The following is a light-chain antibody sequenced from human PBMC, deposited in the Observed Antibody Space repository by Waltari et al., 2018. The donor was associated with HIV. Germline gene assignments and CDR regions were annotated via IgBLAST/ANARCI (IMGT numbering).Light chain of an antibody. CDR3: QQYHTTPFT. CDR1: QTISHDY. Sequence: EIVLTQSPGTLSLSPGESATLSCRASQTISHDYLVWYHQKPGQAPRLLIYGASSRATGIPGRFSGSGSGTDFTLTITRLEPEDFAVYYCQQYHTTPFTFGQGTRLEIK. V-gene: IGKV3-20*01. CDR2: GAS. J-gene: IGKJ5*01.